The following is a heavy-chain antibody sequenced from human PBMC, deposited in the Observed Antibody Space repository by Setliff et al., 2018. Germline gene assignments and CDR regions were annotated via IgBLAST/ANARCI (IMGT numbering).Heavy chain of an antibody. Sequence: SETLSLTCTVSGGSISSGDYYWSWIRQPPGKGLEWIGYIYYSGSTYYNPSLKSRVTISVDTSKNQFSLKLSSVTAADTAVYYCASPDSSGYYLVYWGQGTLVTVSS. CDR2: IYYSGST. V-gene: IGHV4-30-4*08. CDR3: ASPDSSGYYLVY. D-gene: IGHD3-22*01. CDR1: GGSISSGDYY. J-gene: IGHJ4*02.